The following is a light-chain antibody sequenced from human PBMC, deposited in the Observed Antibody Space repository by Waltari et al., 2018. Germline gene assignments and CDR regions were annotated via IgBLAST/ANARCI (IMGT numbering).Light chain of an antibody. V-gene: IGLV4-69*01. CDR2: VNSDGSH. CDR3: QTGGHGTWV. CDR1: SAHSNNI. J-gene: IGLJ3*02. Sequence: QLVLTQSPSASASLGASVQLTCTLDSAHSNNIGARLQRRPEKGPRYLMKVNSDGSHTKGDDIPDRFSGSSSGPERYLTISSLQSEDEADYYCQTGGHGTWVFGGGTKLTVV.